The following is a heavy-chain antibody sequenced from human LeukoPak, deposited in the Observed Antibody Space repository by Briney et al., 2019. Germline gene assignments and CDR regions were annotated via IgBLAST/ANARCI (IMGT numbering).Heavy chain of an antibody. CDR3: ARVPVLLWFGELLSRINWYFDL. CDR1: GFTFDDYG. Sequence: GGSLRLSCAASGFTFDDYGLSWVRQAPGKGLEWLSYISGSGDDTNYADSVKGRFTISRDNAKNSLYLQMNSLRAEDTAVYYCARVPVLLWFGELLSRINWYFDLWGRGTLVTVSS. J-gene: IGHJ2*01. CDR2: ISGSGDDT. V-gene: IGHV3-11*06. D-gene: IGHD3-10*01.